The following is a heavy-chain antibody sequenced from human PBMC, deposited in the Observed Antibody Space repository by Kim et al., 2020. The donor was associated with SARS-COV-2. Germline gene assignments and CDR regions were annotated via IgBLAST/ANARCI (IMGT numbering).Heavy chain of an antibody. J-gene: IGHJ4*02. Sequence: ADSVKGRFTISRDNSNNTLYLQMNSLSAEDTAVYYCVRVWSSSGYYPFEYWGQGTVVTVSS. V-gene: IGHV3-33*01. CDR3: VRVWSSSGYYPFEY. D-gene: IGHD3-22*01.